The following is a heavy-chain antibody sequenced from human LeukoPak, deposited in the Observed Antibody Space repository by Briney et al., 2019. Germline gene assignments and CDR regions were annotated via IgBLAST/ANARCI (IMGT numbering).Heavy chain of an antibody. CDR2: ISDSGGST. D-gene: IGHD2-15*01. CDR3: AKAPPYCSGGSCLNWFDP. CDR1: RFTFTNYA. Sequence: PGGSLRLSCEASRFTFTNYAMSWVRQAPGKGLEWVSAISDSGGSTFYADSVKGRFTISRDNSKNTLYLQMNSLRAEDTAVYYCAKAPPYCSGGSCLNWFDPWGQGTLVTVSS. J-gene: IGHJ5*02. V-gene: IGHV3-23*01.